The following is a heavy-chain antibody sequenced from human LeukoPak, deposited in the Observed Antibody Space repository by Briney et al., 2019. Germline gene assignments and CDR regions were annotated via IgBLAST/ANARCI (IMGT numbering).Heavy chain of an antibody. V-gene: IGHV6-1*01. Sequence: SQTLSLTCAISGDSVSSNIATWNWIRQSPSRGLEWLGRTYYRSKWYYDYAVSVKSRITINPDTSKNQFSLHLNSVTPEDTAVYYCAREDNWNDYFYGTDVWGQGTTVTVSS. J-gene: IGHJ6*02. CDR2: TYYRSKWYY. CDR3: AREDNWNDYFYGTDV. D-gene: IGHD1-20*01. CDR1: GDSVSSNIAT.